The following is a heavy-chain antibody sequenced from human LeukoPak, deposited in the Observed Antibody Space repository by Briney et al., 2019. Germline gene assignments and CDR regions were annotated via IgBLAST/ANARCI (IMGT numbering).Heavy chain of an antibody. CDR2: IYTTGNT. D-gene: IGHD3-22*01. J-gene: IGHJ4*02. Sequence: GGSLRLSCTVSGFTVSGNSMSWVRQAPGKGLEWVSFIYTTGNTHNSDSVKGRFTISRDSSKNTLFLQMNSLRAEDTAVYYCARRAGDYSHPYDYWGQGTLVTVSS. V-gene: IGHV3-53*01. CDR1: GFTVSGNS. CDR3: ARRAGDYSHPYDY.